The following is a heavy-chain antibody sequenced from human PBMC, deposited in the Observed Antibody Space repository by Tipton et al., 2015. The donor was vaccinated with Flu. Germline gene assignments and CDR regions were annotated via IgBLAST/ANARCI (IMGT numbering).Heavy chain of an antibody. CDR3: ARGRGQQLVLGHYYYGMDV. CDR2: IYTSGST. J-gene: IGHJ6*02. Sequence: TLSLTCTVSGGSISSGSYYWSWIRQPAGKGLEWIGSIYTSGSTNYNPSLKSRVTITVDTSKNQFSLKLSSVTAADTAVYYCARGRGQQLVLGHYYYGMDVWGQGTTVTVSS. V-gene: IGHV4-61*02. D-gene: IGHD6-13*01. CDR1: GGSISSGSYY.